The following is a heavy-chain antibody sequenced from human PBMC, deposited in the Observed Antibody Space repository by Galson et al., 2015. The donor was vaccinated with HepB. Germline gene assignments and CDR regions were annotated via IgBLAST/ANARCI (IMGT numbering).Heavy chain of an antibody. Sequence: SLRLSCAASGFTVSSNYMSWARQAPGKGLEWVSVLCSGGSPYYADSVKGRFTISRDNSKNTLYLQMNSLGAEDTAVYYCARDGYSSSWYVRYFDLWGRGTLVTVSS. J-gene: IGHJ2*01. V-gene: IGHV3-66*01. CDR1: GFTVSSNY. CDR3: ARDGYSSSWYVRYFDL. D-gene: IGHD6-13*01. CDR2: LCSGGSP.